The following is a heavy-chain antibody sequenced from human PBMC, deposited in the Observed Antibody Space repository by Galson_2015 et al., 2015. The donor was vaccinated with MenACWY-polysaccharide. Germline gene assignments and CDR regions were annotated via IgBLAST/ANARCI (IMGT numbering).Heavy chain of an antibody. CDR1: GYTFTSYG. J-gene: IGHJ4*02. V-gene: IGHV1-18*01. Sequence: CKASGYTFTSYGISWVRQAPGQGLEWMGWISVYNGNTKYAQNLQGRVTMTTDTSTSTAYMELRSLRSDDTAVYYCARDFLSTVTTRPGYWGQGTLVTVSS. CDR2: ISVYNGNT. D-gene: IGHD4-17*01. CDR3: ARDFLSTVTTRPGY.